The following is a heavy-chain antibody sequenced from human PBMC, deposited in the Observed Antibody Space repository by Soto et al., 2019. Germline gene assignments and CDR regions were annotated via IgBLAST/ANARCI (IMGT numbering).Heavy chain of an antibody. CDR2: IIPILGIA. J-gene: IGHJ4*02. V-gene: IGHV1-69*02. D-gene: IGHD6-13*01. CDR3: ARAVVAAADLFFDY. CDR1: GGTFSSYT. Sequence: QVQLVQSGAEVKKPGSSVKVSCKASGGTFSSYTISWVRQSPGQGLEWMGRIIPILGIANYAQQFQGRVTITADKSTSTAYMELSSLRSEDTAVYYCARAVVAAADLFFDYWGQGTLVTVSS.